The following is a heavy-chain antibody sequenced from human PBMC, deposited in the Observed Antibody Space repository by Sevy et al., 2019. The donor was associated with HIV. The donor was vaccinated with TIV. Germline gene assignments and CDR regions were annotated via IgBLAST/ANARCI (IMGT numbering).Heavy chain of an antibody. CDR1: GFTFSSYA. D-gene: IGHD3-3*01. Sequence: GGSLRLSCVTSGFTFSSYAMSWVRQTPGKGLEWVSAIGGSADYTYYADSVKGRFTISRDNSKNTLYLQMNGLRAEDTAVYYCAKVRFLEWLPTPLFDYWGQGTLVTVSS. J-gene: IGHJ4*02. CDR2: IGGSADYT. CDR3: AKVRFLEWLPTPLFDY. V-gene: IGHV3-23*01.